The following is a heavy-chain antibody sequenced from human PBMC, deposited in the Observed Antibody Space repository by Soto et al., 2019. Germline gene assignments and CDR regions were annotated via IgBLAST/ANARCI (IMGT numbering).Heavy chain of an antibody. J-gene: IGHJ5*02. Sequence: QVQLQESGPGLVRPSGTLSLTCAVSGGSISSNHWWSWVRQPPGKGLEWIGEVYDSGTTNHSPSLKSRVTISIDKSKNQFSLRLNSVTAADTAVYYCARGGISYSSGRDNWFDPWGQGALVTVSS. CDR2: VYDSGTT. CDR3: ARGGISYSSGRDNWFDP. V-gene: IGHV4-4*02. CDR1: GGSISSNHW. D-gene: IGHD6-19*01.